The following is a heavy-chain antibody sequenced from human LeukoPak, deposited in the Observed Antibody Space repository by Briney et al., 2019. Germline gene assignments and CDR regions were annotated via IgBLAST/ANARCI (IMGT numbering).Heavy chain of an antibody. J-gene: IGHJ4*02. CDR1: GGSLSSSSYY. D-gene: IGHD1-26*01. Sequence: SETLSLTCTVSGGSLSSSSYYWGWIRQPPGNGLEWIGSIYYSGSTYYNPSLKSRVTISVDTSKNQFSLTLTSLTAADTAVYYCARPKVGATRGFDYWGQGTLVTVSS. V-gene: IGHV4-39*01. CDR3: ARPKVGATRGFDY. CDR2: IYYSGST.